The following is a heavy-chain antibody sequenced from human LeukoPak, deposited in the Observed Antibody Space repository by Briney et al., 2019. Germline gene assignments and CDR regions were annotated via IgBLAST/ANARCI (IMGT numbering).Heavy chain of an antibody. CDR2: IYYSGST. Sequence: PSETLSLTCTVSGGSVSSSSYYWGWIRQPPGKGLEWIGSIYYSGSTYYNPSLKSRVTISVDTSKNQFSLKLSSVTAADTAVYYCARLTQQLDAFDIWGQGTMVTVSS. D-gene: IGHD6-13*01. CDR1: GGSVSSSSYY. J-gene: IGHJ3*02. CDR3: ARLTQQLDAFDI. V-gene: IGHV4-39*01.